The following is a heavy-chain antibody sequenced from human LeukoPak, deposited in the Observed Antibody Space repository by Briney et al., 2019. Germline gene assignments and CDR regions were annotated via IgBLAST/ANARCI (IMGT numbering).Heavy chain of an antibody. CDR1: GFTFSSYG. Sequence: GGTLRLSCAASGFTFSSYGMSWVRQAPGKGLEWVSAISGSGGSTYYADSVKGRFTISRDNAKNSLYLQMNSLRAEDTAVYYCARVPGEMATHYYYYYMDVWGKGTTVTVSS. V-gene: IGHV3-23*01. J-gene: IGHJ6*03. CDR2: ISGSGGST. D-gene: IGHD5-24*01. CDR3: ARVPGEMATHYYYYYMDV.